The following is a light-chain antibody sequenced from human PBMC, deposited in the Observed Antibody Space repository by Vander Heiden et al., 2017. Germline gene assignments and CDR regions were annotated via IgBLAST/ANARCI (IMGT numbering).Light chain of an antibody. Sequence: DIQMTQSPSSLSASVGDRVTITCRASQTISTFLNWYQQKPGKAPSLLIYATSSLQRGVPSRFSGRGSGTDFSLTISRLQPEDFATYYCQQADNTPRTFGQGTKLEIK. V-gene: IGKV1-39*01. J-gene: IGKJ2*01. CDR3: QQADNTPRT. CDR2: ATS. CDR1: QTISTF.